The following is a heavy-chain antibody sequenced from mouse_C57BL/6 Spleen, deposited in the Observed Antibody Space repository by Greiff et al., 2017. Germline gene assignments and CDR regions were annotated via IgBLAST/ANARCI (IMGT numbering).Heavy chain of an antibody. V-gene: IGHV1-82*01. Sequence: QVQLQQSGPELVKPGASVKISCKASGYAFSSSWMHWVKQRPGQGLEWIGRIYPGDGGTNYNGKFKGKATLTVDKSSSTAYMQLTSLTSEDSAVYFCAIDEYGSSYWDFDVWGTGTTVTVSS. CDR1: GYAFSSSW. CDR3: AIDEYGSSYWDFDV. CDR2: IYPGDGGT. J-gene: IGHJ1*03. D-gene: IGHD1-1*01.